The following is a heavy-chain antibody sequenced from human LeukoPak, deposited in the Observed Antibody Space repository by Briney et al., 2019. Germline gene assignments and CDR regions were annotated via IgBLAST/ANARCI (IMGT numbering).Heavy chain of an antibody. Sequence: ASVKVSCKASGYTFTSYDINWVRQATGQGLEWMGWMNPNSGNTGYAQKSQGRVTMTRNTSISTAYMELSSLRSEDTAVYYCARGEWELPCSIDPWGQGTLVTVSS. V-gene: IGHV1-8*01. CDR2: MNPNSGNT. J-gene: IGHJ5*02. D-gene: IGHD1-26*01. CDR3: ARGEWELPCSIDP. CDR1: GYTFTSYD.